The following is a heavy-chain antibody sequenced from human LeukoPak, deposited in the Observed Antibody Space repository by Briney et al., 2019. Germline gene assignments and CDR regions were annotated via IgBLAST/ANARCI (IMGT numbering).Heavy chain of an antibody. Sequence: SETLSLTCTVSGGSISSSSYYWGWIRQPPGKGLEWIGSIYYSGSTYYNPSLKSRVTISVDTSKNQFSLKLSSVTAADTAVYYCARGPLIYGDYAFDYWGQGTLVTVSS. J-gene: IGHJ4*02. D-gene: IGHD4-17*01. V-gene: IGHV4-39*07. CDR3: ARGPLIYGDYAFDY. CDR1: GGSISSSSYY. CDR2: IYYSGST.